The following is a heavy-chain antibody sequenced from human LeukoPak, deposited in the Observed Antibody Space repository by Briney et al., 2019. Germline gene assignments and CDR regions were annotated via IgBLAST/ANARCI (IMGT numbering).Heavy chain of an antibody. V-gene: IGHV3-74*01. CDR3: ARAGYYDSSGYRLYYFDY. CDR2: INSDGSST. CDR1: GFTFSSYA. D-gene: IGHD3-22*01. Sequence: GGSLRLSCAASGFTFSSYAMSWVRQAPGKGLVWVSRINSDGSSTSYADSVKGRFTISRDNAKNTLYLQMNSLRAEDTAVYYCARAGYYDSSGYRLYYFDYWGQGTLVTVSS. J-gene: IGHJ4*02.